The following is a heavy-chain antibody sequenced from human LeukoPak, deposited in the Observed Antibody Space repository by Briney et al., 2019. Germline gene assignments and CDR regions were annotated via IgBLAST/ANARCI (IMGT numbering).Heavy chain of an antibody. J-gene: IGHJ4*02. V-gene: IGHV3-48*03. Sequence: QPGGSLRLSCAASGFTFSSYEMNWVRQAPGKGLEWVSYISSSGSNIYYADSVKGRFTISRDNAKNSLYLQMNSLRAEDTAVYYCARDRGCGGDCPYYFDYWGQGTLVTVSS. D-gene: IGHD2-21*02. CDR1: GFTFSSYE. CDR3: ARDRGCGGDCPYYFDY. CDR2: ISSSGSNI.